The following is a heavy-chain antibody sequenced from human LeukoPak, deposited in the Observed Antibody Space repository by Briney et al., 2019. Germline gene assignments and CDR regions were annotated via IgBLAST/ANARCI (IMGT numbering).Heavy chain of an antibody. CDR2: INSDGSST. V-gene: IGHV3-74*01. D-gene: IGHD3-22*01. CDR1: GFPFSSYW. Sequence: PGGSLRLSCAASGFPFSSYWMHWVRQAPGKGLVWVSRINSDGSSTSYADSVKGRFTISRDNAKNTLYLQMNSLRAEDTAVYYCARDSNARSGYSHHDYWGQGALVSVSS. J-gene: IGHJ4*02. CDR3: ARDSNARSGYSHHDY.